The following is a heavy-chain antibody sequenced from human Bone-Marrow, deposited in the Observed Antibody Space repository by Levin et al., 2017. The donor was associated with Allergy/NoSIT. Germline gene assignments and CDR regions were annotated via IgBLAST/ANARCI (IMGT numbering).Heavy chain of an antibody. D-gene: IGHD5-18*01. CDR1: GFTFSSYG. J-gene: IGHJ5*02. CDR2: IWYDGSNK. Sequence: LSLTCAASGFTFSSYGMHWVRQAPGKGLEWVAVIWYDGSNKYYADSVKGRFTISRDNSKNTLYLQMNSLRAEDTAVYYCARAGGIQLWFYNWFDPWGQGTLVTVSS. V-gene: IGHV3-33*01. CDR3: ARAGGIQLWFYNWFDP.